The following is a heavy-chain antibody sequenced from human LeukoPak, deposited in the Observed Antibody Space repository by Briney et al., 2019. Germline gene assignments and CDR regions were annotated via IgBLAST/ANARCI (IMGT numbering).Heavy chain of an antibody. Sequence: GASVKVSCKASGYTFTSYGISWVRQAPGQGLEWMGWISAYNGNTNYAQKFQGRVTMTRDTSISTAYMELSRLRSDDTAVYYCARDIGGCGGSCWGNNWFDPWGQGTLVTVSS. CDR3: ARDIGGCGGSCWGNNWFDP. CDR1: GYTFTSYG. J-gene: IGHJ5*02. CDR2: ISAYNGNT. D-gene: IGHD2-15*01. V-gene: IGHV1-18*01.